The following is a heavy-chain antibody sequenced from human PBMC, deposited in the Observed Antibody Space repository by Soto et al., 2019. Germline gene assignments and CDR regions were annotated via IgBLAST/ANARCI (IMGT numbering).Heavy chain of an antibody. CDR2: IKQDGSEK. V-gene: IGHV3-7*01. CDR1: GFTFSSYC. Sequence: GGSLRLSCAASGFTFSSYCMSWVRQAPGKGLEWVANIKQDGSEKYYVDSVKGRFTISRDNAKNSLYLQMNSLRAEDTAVYYCARVSRYYYDSSGPDYFDYWGQGTLVTVSS. CDR3: ARVSRYYYDSSGPDYFDY. D-gene: IGHD3-22*01. J-gene: IGHJ4*02.